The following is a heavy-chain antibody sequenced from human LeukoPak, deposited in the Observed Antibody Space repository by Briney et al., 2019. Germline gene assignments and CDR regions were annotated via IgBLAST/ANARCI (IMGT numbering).Heavy chain of an antibody. D-gene: IGHD3-3*01. CDR3: ARDPGDFWSGYSFDY. Sequence: GKSLRLSCAASGFTFSAYGSHWVRQAPGKGLEWVAVISYDGSNKYYADSVKGRFTISRDNSKNTLYLQMNSLRAEDTAVYYCARDPGDFWSGYSFDYWGQGPLVTVSS. CDR2: ISYDGSNK. J-gene: IGHJ4*02. CDR1: GFTFSAYG. V-gene: IGHV3-30*03.